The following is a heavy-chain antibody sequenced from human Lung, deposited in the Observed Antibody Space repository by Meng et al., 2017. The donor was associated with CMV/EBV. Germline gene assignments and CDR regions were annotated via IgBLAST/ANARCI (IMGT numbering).Heavy chain of an antibody. CDR3: ARDPHTLYDSSGYYYYYGMDV. J-gene: IGHJ6*02. CDR2: IIPIFGTA. Sequence: SVKVSXKASGGTFSSYAIGWVRQAPGQGLEWMGGIIPIFGTANYAQKFQGRVTITTDESTSTAYMELSSLRSEDTAVYYCARDPHTLYDSSGYYYYYGMDVWGQGTTVTVSS. D-gene: IGHD3-22*01. V-gene: IGHV1-69*05. CDR1: GGTFSSYA.